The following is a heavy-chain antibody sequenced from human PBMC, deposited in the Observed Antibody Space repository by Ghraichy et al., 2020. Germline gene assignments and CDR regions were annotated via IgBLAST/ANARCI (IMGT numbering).Heavy chain of an antibody. D-gene: IGHD3-10*01. V-gene: IGHV4-31*01. Sequence: SETLSLTCSVSGASISSGDYYWNWIRQLPGKGLEWIGYIFYSGSTYYNPSLKSLVTMSIDASKNQFFLKLSSVTAADTALYYCARGTWFGELLPFFDSWGQGTLITVSS. CDR1: GASISSGDYY. CDR2: IFYSGST. J-gene: IGHJ4*02. CDR3: ARGTWFGELLPFFDS.